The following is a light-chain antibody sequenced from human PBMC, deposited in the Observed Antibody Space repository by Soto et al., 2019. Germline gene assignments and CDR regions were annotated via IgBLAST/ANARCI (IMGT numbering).Light chain of an antibody. V-gene: IGKV3-20*01. Sequence: EIVLTQSPGTLSLSPGERATLSCRASQSVSSSYLAWYQQKPGHAPRLLIYGASSRATGIPDRFSGSGSGTDFTLTISRLEPEDCAVYYCQQYGSSPYTFGQGTKLEIK. CDR3: QQYGSSPYT. J-gene: IGKJ2*01. CDR2: GAS. CDR1: QSVSSSY.